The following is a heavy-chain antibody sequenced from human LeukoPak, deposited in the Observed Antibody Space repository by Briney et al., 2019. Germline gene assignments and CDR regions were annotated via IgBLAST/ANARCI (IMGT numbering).Heavy chain of an antibody. D-gene: IGHD6-13*01. CDR2: VNPNSGNT. CDR1: GYTFTSYD. V-gene: IGHV1-8*01. CDR3: ARAYSSSGKYYFDY. J-gene: IGHJ4*02. Sequence: ASVKVSCKASGYTFTSYDINWVRQATGQGLEWMGWVNPNSGNTGYAQKFQGRVTMTRNTSISTAYMELSSLRSEDTAVYYCARAYSSSGKYYFDYWGQGTLVTVSS.